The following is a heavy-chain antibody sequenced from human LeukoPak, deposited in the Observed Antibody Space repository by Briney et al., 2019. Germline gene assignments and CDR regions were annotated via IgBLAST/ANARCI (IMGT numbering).Heavy chain of an antibody. CDR3: ARGKGPIAAADY. CDR1: GYTFTGYY. D-gene: IGHD6-13*01. Sequence: ASVKVSCKASGYTFTGYYMHWVRQAPGQGLEWMGWINPNSGGTNYAQKLQGRVTMTTDTSTSTAYMELRSLRSDDTAVYYCARGKGPIAAADYWGQGTLVTVSS. V-gene: IGHV1-2*02. CDR2: INPNSGGT. J-gene: IGHJ4*02.